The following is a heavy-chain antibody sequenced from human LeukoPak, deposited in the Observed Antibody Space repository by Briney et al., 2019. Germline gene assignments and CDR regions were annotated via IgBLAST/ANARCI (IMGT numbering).Heavy chain of an antibody. CDR3: ARDWLVSVPLDY. Sequence: GGSLRLSCAASGFTVSSNYMSRVRQAPGKGLEWVANIKQDGSEKYYVDSVKGRFTISRDNAKNSLYLQMNSLRAEDTAVYYCARDWLVSVPLDYWGQGTLVTVSS. CDR2: IKQDGSEK. CDR1: GFTVSSNY. J-gene: IGHJ4*02. D-gene: IGHD6-19*01. V-gene: IGHV3-7*01.